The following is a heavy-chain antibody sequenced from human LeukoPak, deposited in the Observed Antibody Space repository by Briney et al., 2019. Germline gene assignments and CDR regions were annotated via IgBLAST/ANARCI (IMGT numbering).Heavy chain of an antibody. V-gene: IGHV3-33*01. CDR2: TWCDGSNK. CDR3: ARGGHCSTTSCSNYDGMDV. CDR1: GFTFSSYG. D-gene: IGHD2-2*01. J-gene: IGHJ6*02. Sequence: GRSLRLSCAASGFTFSSYGMHWVRQAPGKGLEWVAATWCDGSNKYYADSVKGRFTISRDNSKNTLFLQMNSLRAEDTAVYFCARGGHCSTTSCSNYDGMDVWGQGTTLTVSS.